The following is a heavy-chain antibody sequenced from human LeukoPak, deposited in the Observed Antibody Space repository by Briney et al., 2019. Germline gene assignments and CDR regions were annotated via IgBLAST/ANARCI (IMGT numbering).Heavy chain of an antibody. Sequence: ASVKVFCKASGYTFTSYDINWVRQATGQGLEWMGWMNPNSGNTGYAQKFQGRVTITRNTSISTAYMELSSLRSEDTAVYYCARMNDFWSGYHQPYNWFDPWGQGTLVTVSS. J-gene: IGHJ5*02. D-gene: IGHD3-3*01. V-gene: IGHV1-8*03. CDR1: GYTFTSYD. CDR3: ARMNDFWSGYHQPYNWFDP. CDR2: MNPNSGNT.